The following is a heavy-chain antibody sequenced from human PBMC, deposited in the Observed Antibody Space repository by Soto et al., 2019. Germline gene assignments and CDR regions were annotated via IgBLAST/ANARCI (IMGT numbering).Heavy chain of an antibody. V-gene: IGHV1-8*01. J-gene: IGHJ6*02. CDR2: MNPNSGNT. CDR3: AREWRTTKYGGYGHYYYGMDV. D-gene: IGHD5-12*01. CDR1: GYTFTSYD. Sequence: PSVKVSCKASGYTFTSYDINWVRQATGQGLEWMGWMNPNSGNTGYAQKFQGRVTMTRNTSISTAYMELSSLRSEDTAVYYCAREWRTTKYGGYGHYYYGMDVWGQGTTVTVSS.